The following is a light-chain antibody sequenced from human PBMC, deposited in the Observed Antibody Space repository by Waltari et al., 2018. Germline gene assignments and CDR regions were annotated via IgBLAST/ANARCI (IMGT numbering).Light chain of an antibody. CDR2: AAS. CDR1: QIISSN. V-gene: IGKV1-39*01. Sequence: DLKMTQSPSSLSASGGDTFTITCRASQIISSNLNWYQQKPWKDPKLLIYAASSLQSGVASRFSGSGSGTEFTLTISSLQPEDFATYFCQQSYSCPHTFGQGTKLDI. J-gene: IGKJ2*01. CDR3: QQSYSCPHT.